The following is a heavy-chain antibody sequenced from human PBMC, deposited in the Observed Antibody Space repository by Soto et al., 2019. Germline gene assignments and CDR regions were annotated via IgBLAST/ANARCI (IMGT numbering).Heavy chain of an antibody. Sequence: SETLSLTCAVYGGSFSGYYWSWIRQPPGKGLEWIGEINHSVSTNYNPSLKSRVTISVDTSKNQFSLKLSSVTAADTAVYYCASQYDFWSGYYYAWGQATQVTVTS. CDR1: GGSFSGYY. J-gene: IGHJ5*02. D-gene: IGHD3-3*01. CDR2: INHSVST. CDR3: ASQYDFWSGYYYA. V-gene: IGHV4-34*01.